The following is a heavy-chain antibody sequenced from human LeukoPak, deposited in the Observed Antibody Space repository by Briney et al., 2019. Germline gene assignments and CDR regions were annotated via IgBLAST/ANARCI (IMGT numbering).Heavy chain of an antibody. CDR3: ARGEGVGDAFDI. J-gene: IGHJ3*02. V-gene: IGHV4-39*01. CDR2: IYYSGST. CDR1: GGSISSSSYY. Sequence: PSETLSLTCTVSGGSISSSSYYWGWIRQPPGKGLEWIGSIYYSGSTYYNPSLKSRVTISVDTSKNQFSLKLSSVTAADTAVYYCARGEGVGDAFDIWGQGTMVTVSS. D-gene: IGHD3-16*01.